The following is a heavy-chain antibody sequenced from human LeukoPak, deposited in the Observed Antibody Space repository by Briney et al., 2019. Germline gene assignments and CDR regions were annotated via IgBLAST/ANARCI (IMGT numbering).Heavy chain of an antibody. V-gene: IGHV4-39*01. D-gene: IGHD2-2*02. J-gene: IGHJ5*02. CDR1: GGSISSSSYY. CDR2: IYYSGST. Sequence: SETLSLICIVSGGSISSSSYYWGWIRQPPGKGLEWIGSIYYSGSTYYNPSLKSRVTISVDTSKNQFSLKLSSVTAADTAVYYCARLPRGGDCSSTSCYIGPWGQGTLVTVSS. CDR3: ARLPRGGDCSSTSCYIGP.